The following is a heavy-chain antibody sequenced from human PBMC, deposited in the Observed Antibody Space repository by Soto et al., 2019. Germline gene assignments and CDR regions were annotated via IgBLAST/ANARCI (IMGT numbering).Heavy chain of an antibody. V-gene: IGHV3-21*01. CDR2: ISSSSSYI. J-gene: IGHJ4*02. CDR1: GFTFSSYS. Sequence: GGSLRLSCAASGFTFSSYSMNWVRQAPGKGLEWVSSISSSSSYIYYADSVKGRFTISRDNAKNSLYLQMNSLRAEDTAVYYCARGDIVATIEGNYYFDYWGQGTLVTVSS. D-gene: IGHD5-12*01. CDR3: ARGDIVATIEGNYYFDY.